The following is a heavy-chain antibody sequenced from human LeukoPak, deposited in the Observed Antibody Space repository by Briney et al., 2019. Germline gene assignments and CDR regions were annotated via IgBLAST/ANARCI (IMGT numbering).Heavy chain of an antibody. CDR1: GGSISSYY. D-gene: IGHD6-13*01. Sequence: SETLSLTCTVSGGSISSYYWSWIRQPPGKGLEWIGEINHSGSTNYNPSLKSRVTISVDTSKNQFSLKLSSVTAADTAVYYCARDSTNSSSWYNWFDPWGQGTLVTVSS. CDR3: ARDSTNSSSWYNWFDP. CDR2: INHSGST. J-gene: IGHJ5*02. V-gene: IGHV4-34*01.